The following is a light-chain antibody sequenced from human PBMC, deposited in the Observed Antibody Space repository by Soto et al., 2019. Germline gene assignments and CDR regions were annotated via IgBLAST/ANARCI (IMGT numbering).Light chain of an antibody. Sequence: DIQMPQSPASLSASVGDRVTITCRASQSINNYLNWYQQKPGKAPKLLIYSTTSLESGVPSRLSGSGSGTDFTLTISRLQPEDFGTYYGQQSFTVPYTFGQGTKLEIK. V-gene: IGKV1-39*01. CDR2: STT. J-gene: IGKJ2*01. CDR1: QSINNY. CDR3: QQSFTVPYT.